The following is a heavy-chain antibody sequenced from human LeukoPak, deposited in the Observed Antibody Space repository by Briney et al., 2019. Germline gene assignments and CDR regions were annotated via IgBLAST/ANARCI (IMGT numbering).Heavy chain of an antibody. D-gene: IGHD3-10*01. J-gene: IGHJ4*02. CDR1: GFTVSSNY. CDR3: AKGSFEYYGSGSYYNGPSFDY. Sequence: PGGSLRLSCAASGFTVSSNYMRWVRQAPGKGLEWVAVISYDGSNKYYADSVKGRFTISRDNSKNTLYLQMNSLRAEDTAVYYCAKGSFEYYGSGSYYNGPSFDYWGQGTLVTVSS. CDR2: ISYDGSNK. V-gene: IGHV3-30*18.